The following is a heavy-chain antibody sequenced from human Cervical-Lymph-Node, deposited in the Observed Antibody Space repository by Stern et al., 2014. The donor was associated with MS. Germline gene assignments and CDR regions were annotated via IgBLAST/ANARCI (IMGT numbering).Heavy chain of an antibody. Sequence: LQLQESGPGLVKPSETLSLTCTVSGGSISSYYWSWIRQPPGKGLEWIGSIYYSGSTNYNPSLKSRVTISVDTSKNQFSLKLSSVSAADTAVYYCARSLPNQRGYSYGFDYWGQGTLVTVSS. D-gene: IGHD5-18*01. V-gene: IGHV4-59*01. CDR2: IYYSGST. CDR1: GGSISSYY. J-gene: IGHJ4*02. CDR3: ARSLPNQRGYSYGFDY.